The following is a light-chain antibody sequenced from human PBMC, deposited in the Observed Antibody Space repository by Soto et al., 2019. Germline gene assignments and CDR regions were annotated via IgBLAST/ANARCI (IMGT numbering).Light chain of an antibody. CDR1: QSVSSY. CDR3: QQRSNWPPLLT. CDR2: DAS. V-gene: IGKV3-11*01. Sequence: EIVLTQSPATLSRSPGERDTLSCRASQSVSSYLAWYQQKPGQAPRLLIYDASNRATGIPARFSGSGSGTDFTLTISSLEPEDFAVYYCQQRSNWPPLLTFGGGTKVEIK. J-gene: IGKJ4*01.